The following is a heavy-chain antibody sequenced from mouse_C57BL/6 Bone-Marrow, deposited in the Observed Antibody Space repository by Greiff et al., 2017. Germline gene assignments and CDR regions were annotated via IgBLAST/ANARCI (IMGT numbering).Heavy chain of an antibody. CDR1: GYTFTSYG. Sequence: QVQLQQSGAELARPGASVKLSCKASGYTFTSYGISWVKQRTGQGLEWIGEIYPRSGNTYYTEKFKGKATLTADKSSSTAYMELRSPTSEDSAVYFCARPAWFAYWGQGTLVTVSA. V-gene: IGHV1-81*01. CDR3: ARPAWFAY. CDR2: IYPRSGNT. J-gene: IGHJ3*01.